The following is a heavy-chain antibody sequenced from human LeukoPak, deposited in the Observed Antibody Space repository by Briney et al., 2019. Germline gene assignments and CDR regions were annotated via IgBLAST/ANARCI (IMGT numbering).Heavy chain of an antibody. J-gene: IGHJ2*01. D-gene: IGHD3-9*01. V-gene: IGHV1-2*02. CDR3: AREPHYDLLTGYALGYLDL. CDR1: GYTFTGYY. Sequence: ASVKVSCKASGYTFTGYYMHWVRQTPGQGLEWMGWINSNSGDTNYAQKFQGRVTMTRDTSISTAYMELSRLRSDDTAVYYCAREPHYDLLTGYALGYLDLWGRGTLLTVSS. CDR2: INSNSGDT.